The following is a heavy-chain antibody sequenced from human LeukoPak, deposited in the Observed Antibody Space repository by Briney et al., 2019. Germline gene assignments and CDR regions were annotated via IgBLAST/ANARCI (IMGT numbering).Heavy chain of an antibody. J-gene: IGHJ4*02. Sequence: GGSLRLSCVASGFSIKNTWMTWVRRAPGKGLEWVASIKQYGSENFYADSVQGRFTISRDDAKNSLHLQMDSLRVEDTAVYYCATGEPGDGGQGTLVTVSS. CDR3: ATGEPGD. D-gene: IGHD2-21*01. CDR1: GFSIKNTW. V-gene: IGHV3-7*01. CDR2: IKQYGSEN.